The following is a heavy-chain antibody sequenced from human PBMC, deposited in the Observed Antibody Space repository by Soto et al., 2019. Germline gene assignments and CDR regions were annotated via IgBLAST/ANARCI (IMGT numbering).Heavy chain of an antibody. V-gene: IGHV4-30-2*01. CDR2: IYHSGST. CDR3: ARDTIWFGSGMDV. D-gene: IGHD3-10*01. J-gene: IGHJ6*02. CDR1: GGSISSGGYS. Sequence: SETLSLTCAVSGGSISSGGYSWGWIRQPPGKGLEWIGYIYHSGSTYYNPSLKSRVTISVDRSKNQFSLKLSSVTAADTAVYYCARDTIWFGSGMDVWGQGTTVTVSS.